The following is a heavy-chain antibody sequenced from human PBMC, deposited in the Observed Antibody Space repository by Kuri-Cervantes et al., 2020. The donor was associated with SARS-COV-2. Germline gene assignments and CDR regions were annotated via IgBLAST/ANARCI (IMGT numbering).Heavy chain of an antibody. CDR2: FDPEDGET. Sequence: ASVKVSCKVSRYTLTELSMHWVRQAPGKGLEWMGGFDPEDGETIYAQKFQGRVTMTEDTSTDTAYMELSSLRPEDTAVYYCATAYRGYHYWYFDLWGRGTLVTVSS. D-gene: IGHD3-22*01. J-gene: IGHJ2*01. CDR3: ATAYRGYHYWYFDL. V-gene: IGHV1-24*01. CDR1: RYTLTELS.